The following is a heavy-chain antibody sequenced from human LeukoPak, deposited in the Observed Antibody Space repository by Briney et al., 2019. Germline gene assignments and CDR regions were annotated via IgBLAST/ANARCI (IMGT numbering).Heavy chain of an antibody. J-gene: IGHJ4*02. V-gene: IGHV3-23*01. CDR3: AKGSHAIVTTNYFDY. Sequence: GGSLRLSCAVSGFAVTSSYMTWVRQAPGKGLEWVSTTSGSGGSTYYADSVKGRFTISRDNSKNTLYLQMNSLRAEDTAVYYCAKGSHAIVTTNYFDYWGQGTLVTVSS. CDR2: TSGSGGST. D-gene: IGHD5-12*01. CDR1: GFAVTSSY.